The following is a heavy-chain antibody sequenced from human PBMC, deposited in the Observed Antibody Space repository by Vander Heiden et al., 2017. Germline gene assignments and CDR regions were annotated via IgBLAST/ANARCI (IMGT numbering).Heavy chain of an antibody. D-gene: IGHD2-2*01. V-gene: IGHV3-21*01. CDR2: ISSSSSYI. CDR3: AREGRYQPFDP. CDR1: GFTFSSYS. J-gene: IGHJ5*02. Sequence: EVQLVESGGGLVKPGGSLRLSCAASGFTFSSYSMNWVRQAPGKGREWVLSISSSSSYIYDADSVRGRFTISRDNAKNSLYLQMKRVRAEDTAVYYGAREGRYQPFDPWGHGTLVTVSS.